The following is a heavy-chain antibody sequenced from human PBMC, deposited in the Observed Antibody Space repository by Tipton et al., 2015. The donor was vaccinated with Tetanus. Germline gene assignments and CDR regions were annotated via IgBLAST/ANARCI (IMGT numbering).Heavy chain of an antibody. Sequence: QSGPEVKKPGSSVKVSCKSSGGPFYEHGIDWVRQAPGQGLEWMGGIIPASGATNYAHKFQGRVTMTADASTTTVHMELSNLRSDDTAVYYCVRDRAAAGGSDHWGQGTLVTV. V-gene: IGHV1-69*01. CDR2: IIPASGAT. CDR1: GGPFYEHG. D-gene: IGHD6-25*01. J-gene: IGHJ4*02. CDR3: VRDRAAAGGSDH.